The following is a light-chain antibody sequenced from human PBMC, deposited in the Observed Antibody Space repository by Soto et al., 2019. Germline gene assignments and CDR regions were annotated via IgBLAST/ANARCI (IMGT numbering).Light chain of an antibody. CDR1: QSISSW. J-gene: IGKJ2*01. V-gene: IGKV1-5*03. Sequence: DIQMAQSPSTLSASVGDRVTIICRASQSISSWLAWYHQKPGKAPRILIYKASRLESGVPARFSGSGSGTEFPLTIGTLQPDDFATEYCQQYNSYPMFTFGQWTKLKIK. CDR2: KAS. CDR3: QQYNSYPMFT.